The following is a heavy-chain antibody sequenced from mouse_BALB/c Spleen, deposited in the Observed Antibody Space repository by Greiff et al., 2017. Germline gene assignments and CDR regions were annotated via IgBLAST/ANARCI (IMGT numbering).Heavy chain of an antibody. V-gene: IGHV2-9-2*01. CDR2: IWTGGGT. J-gene: IGHJ3*01. CDR1: GFSLTSYD. D-gene: IGHD2-1*01. CDR3: VRDLGGNYRFAY. Sequence: QVQLKQSGPGLVAPSQSLSITCTVSGFSLTSYDISWIRQPPGKGLEWLGVIWTGGGTNYNSAFMSRLSISKDNSKSQVFLKMNSLQTDDTAIYYCVRDLGGNYRFAYWGQGTLVTVSA.